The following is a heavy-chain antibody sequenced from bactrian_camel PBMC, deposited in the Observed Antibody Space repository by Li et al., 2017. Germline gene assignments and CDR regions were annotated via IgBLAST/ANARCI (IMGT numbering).Heavy chain of an antibody. CDR1: GYRFSSSC. CDR3: AADPSSYCATQKADFRY. D-gene: IGHD1*01. CDR2: ILTSSANT. Sequence: HVQLVESGGGSVQAGGSLRLSCAASGYRFSSSCMGWYRRAPGKEREGVATILTSSANTYYADSVEGRFTISHDNSKNTMYLQLHSLKPEDTAMYYCAADPSSYCATQKADFRYWGQGTQVTVS. J-gene: IGHJ6*01. V-gene: IGHV3-3*01.